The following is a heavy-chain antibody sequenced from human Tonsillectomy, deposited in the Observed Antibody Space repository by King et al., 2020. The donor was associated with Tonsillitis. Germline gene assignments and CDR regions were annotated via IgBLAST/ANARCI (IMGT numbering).Heavy chain of an antibody. V-gene: IGHV3-74*01. Sequence: VQLVESGGGLVQPGGSLRLSCAASGFTFSSYWMHWVRQAPGKGLVWVSRINSDGSSTTYADSVEGRFTISRDHAENTLYLQMNSLRTEDTAVYYCARGWDDYGSNSPGGYFDLWGRGTLVTVSS. CDR3: ARGWDDYGSNSPGGYFDL. CDR1: GFTFSSYW. J-gene: IGHJ2*01. D-gene: IGHD4-23*01. CDR2: INSDGSST.